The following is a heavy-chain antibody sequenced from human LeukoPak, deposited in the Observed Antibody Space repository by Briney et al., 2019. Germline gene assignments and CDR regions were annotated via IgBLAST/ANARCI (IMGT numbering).Heavy chain of an antibody. CDR2: INAGNGNT. D-gene: IGHD1-26*01. J-gene: IGHJ4*02. CDR3: ARRVGATRAFDY. V-gene: IGHV1-3*01. CDR1: GYTFTSYA. Sequence: ASVKVSCKASGYTFTSYAMHWVRQAPGQRLEWMGWINAGNGNTKYSQKFQGRVTITRDTSASTAYMELSSLRSEDTAVYYCARRVGATRAFDYWGQGTLVTVS.